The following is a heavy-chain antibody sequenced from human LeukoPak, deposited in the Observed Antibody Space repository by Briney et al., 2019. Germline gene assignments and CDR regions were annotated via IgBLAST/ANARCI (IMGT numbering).Heavy chain of an antibody. CDR3: ARGGEWLGTTFDY. D-gene: IGHD6-19*01. Sequence: SETLSLTCTVSGGSISSGSYYWSWIRQPAGKGLEWIGRIYTSGSTNYNPSLKSRVTISVDTSKNQFSLKLSSVTAADTAVYYCARGGEWLGTTFDYWGQGTLATVSS. J-gene: IGHJ4*02. V-gene: IGHV4-61*02. CDR1: GGSISSGSYY. CDR2: IYTSGST.